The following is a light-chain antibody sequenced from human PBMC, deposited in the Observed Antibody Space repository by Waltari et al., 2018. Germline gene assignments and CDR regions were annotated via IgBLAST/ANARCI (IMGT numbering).Light chain of an antibody. CDR2: WAS. J-gene: IGKJ5*01. V-gene: IGKV4-1*01. CDR1: QSVLHSSDNKNY. Sequence: DIVLTQSPDSLAVSLGERATINCKSSQSVLHSSDNKNYLSWYQQKAGQPPKLLINWASTREFGVPDRFSGSGSGTDFTLTISSLQAEDVAVYYCQQYYSIPPVTFGQGTRLEI. CDR3: QQYYSIPPVT.